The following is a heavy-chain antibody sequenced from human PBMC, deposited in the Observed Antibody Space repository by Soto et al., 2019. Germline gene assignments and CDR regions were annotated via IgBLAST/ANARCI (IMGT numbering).Heavy chain of an antibody. CDR2: INPNGGST. J-gene: IGHJ4*02. D-gene: IGHD5-18*01. CDR3: ATSVNSAMAFDY. Sequence: ASVKVSCKASGYTFTHYYIHWVRQAPGQGLEWMGIINPNGGSTTYAQKFRAGFTMTRDTSTSTVYMELSSLRSEDSAVYYCATSVNSAMAFDYWGQGTLVTV. V-gene: IGHV1-46*01. CDR1: GYTFTHYY.